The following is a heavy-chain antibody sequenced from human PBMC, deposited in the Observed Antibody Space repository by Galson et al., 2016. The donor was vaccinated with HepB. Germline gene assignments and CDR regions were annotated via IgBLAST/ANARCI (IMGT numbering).Heavy chain of an antibody. J-gene: IGHJ1*01. D-gene: IGHD4-17*01. CDR1: GYTFTGYY. V-gene: IGHV1-2*02. Sequence: SVKVSCKASGYTFTGYYMHWVRQAPGQGLEWMGWINPNSGGTNYAQKFRGRVTMTRDTSISTAYMELSRLRSDDTAVYYCAGATVRGLYFQQWGQGTLVIVSS. CDR2: INPNSGGT. CDR3: AGATVRGLYFQQ.